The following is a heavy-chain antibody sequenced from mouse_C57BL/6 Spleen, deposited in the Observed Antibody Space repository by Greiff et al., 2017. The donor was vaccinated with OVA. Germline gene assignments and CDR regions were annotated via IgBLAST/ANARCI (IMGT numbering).Heavy chain of an antibody. J-gene: IGHJ4*01. V-gene: IGHV5-17*01. CDR3: ASPYYGSSYYYAMDY. D-gene: IGHD1-1*01. CDR2: ISSGSSTI. CDR1: GFTFSDYG. Sequence: EVHLVESGGGLVKPGGSLKLSCAASGFTFSDYGMHWVRQAPEKGLEWVAYISSGSSTIYYADTVKGRFTISRDNAKNTLFLQMTSLRSEDTAMYYCASPYYGSSYYYAMDYWGQGTSVTVSS.